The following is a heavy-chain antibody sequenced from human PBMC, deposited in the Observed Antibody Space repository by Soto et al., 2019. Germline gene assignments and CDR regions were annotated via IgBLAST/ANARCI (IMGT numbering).Heavy chain of an antibody. V-gene: IGHV3-30*18. CDR2: ISYDGSNK. CDR1: GFTFSSYG. J-gene: IGHJ4*02. D-gene: IGHD5-12*01. CDR3: AKDRGDGYNYVLWYYFDY. Sequence: QVQLVESGGGVVQPGRSLRLSCAASGFTFSSYGMHWARQAPGKGLEWVAVISYDGSNKYYADSVKGRFTISRDNSKNTLYLQMNSLRAEDTAVYYCAKDRGDGYNYVLWYYFDYWGQGTLVTVSS.